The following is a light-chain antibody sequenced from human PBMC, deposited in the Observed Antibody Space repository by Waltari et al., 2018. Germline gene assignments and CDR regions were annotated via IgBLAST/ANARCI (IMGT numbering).Light chain of an antibody. CDR3: QHYVRLPAT. V-gene: IGKV3-20*01. CDR1: QSVTRA. Sequence: EILLTQSPGTLSLSPGERATLTCRASQSVTRALAWDQQKPGQAPRLLIYGASNRATGIPDRLSGSGSGTDFSLTISRLEPEDFAVYYCQHYVRLPATFGQGTKVEIK. CDR2: GAS. J-gene: IGKJ1*01.